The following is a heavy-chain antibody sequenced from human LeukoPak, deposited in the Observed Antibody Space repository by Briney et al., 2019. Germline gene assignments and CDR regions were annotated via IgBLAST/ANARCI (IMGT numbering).Heavy chain of an antibody. J-gene: IGHJ4*02. CDR3: ARVGDYYDSPGYYNFDY. V-gene: IGHV3-21*01. Sequence: GGSLRLSCAASGFTFCSYAMNWVRQAPGKGLEWVSSITSSSSYIFHADSLKGRFTISRDNAKNSLFLQMNSLRAEDTAVYYCARVGDYYDSPGYYNFDYWGQGTLVSVSS. CDR1: GFTFCSYA. D-gene: IGHD3-22*01. CDR2: ITSSSSYI.